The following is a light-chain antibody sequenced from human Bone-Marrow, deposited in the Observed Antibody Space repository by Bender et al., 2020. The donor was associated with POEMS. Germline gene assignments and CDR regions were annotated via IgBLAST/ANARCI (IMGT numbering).Light chain of an antibody. J-gene: IGLJ2*01. CDR1: GSNIGGYP. Sequence: QSVLTQPPSVSGTPGQRVTISCSGSGSNIGGYPVNWYQQLPGTAPRLLMYRDDQRPSGVPARFFGSKSGTSASLAINGLQSEDEADYYCASWDDSLSGLVIFGGGTKLTVL. CDR2: RDD. V-gene: IGLV1-44*01. CDR3: ASWDDSLSGLVI.